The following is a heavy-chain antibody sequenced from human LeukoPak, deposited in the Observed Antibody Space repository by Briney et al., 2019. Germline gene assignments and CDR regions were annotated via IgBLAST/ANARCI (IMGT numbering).Heavy chain of an antibody. D-gene: IGHD2/OR15-2a*01. CDR2: VSYDGYYK. CDR3: AKDLLSMVLDY. V-gene: IGHV3-30*18. Sequence: GGSLRLSCAASGFTFSSYGIHWVRQAPGKGLEWVALVSYDGYYKYYADSVKGRFTISRDNSKNTLYLQMNSLRAEDTAVYYCAKDLLSMVLDYWGQGTLVTVYS. J-gene: IGHJ4*02. CDR1: GFTFSSYG.